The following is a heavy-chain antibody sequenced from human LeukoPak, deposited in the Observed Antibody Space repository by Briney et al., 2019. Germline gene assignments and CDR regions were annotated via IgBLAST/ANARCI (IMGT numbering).Heavy chain of an antibody. CDR1: GGSFSGYY. Sequence: SETLSLTCAVYGGSFSGYYWSWIRQPPGKGLEWIGEINHTGSTNYNPSLKSRVTISVDTSKNQFSLRLSSVTAADTSVYYCARDRIVGATPNYFDYWGQGTLVTVSS. CDR2: INHTGST. D-gene: IGHD1-26*01. CDR3: ARDRIVGATPNYFDY. V-gene: IGHV4-34*01. J-gene: IGHJ4*02.